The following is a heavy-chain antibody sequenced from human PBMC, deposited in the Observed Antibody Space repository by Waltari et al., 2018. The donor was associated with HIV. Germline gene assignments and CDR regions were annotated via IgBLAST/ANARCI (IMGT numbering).Heavy chain of an antibody. CDR2: IYYSGST. Sequence: QVQLQESGPGLVKPSQTLSLTCTVSGGSISSRGYYWSWIRQHPGTGLEWIGYIYYSGSTYYNPSLKSRVTISVDTSKNQFSRKLSSVTAADTAVYYCAREGVGATSPFGIWGQGTMVTVSS. D-gene: IGHD1-26*01. CDR3: AREGVGATSPFGI. CDR1: GGSISSRGYY. V-gene: IGHV4-31*03. J-gene: IGHJ3*02.